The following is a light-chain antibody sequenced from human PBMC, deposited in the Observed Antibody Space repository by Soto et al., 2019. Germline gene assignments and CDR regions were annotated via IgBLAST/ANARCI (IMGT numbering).Light chain of an antibody. CDR2: DVS. J-gene: IGLJ2*01. Sequence: QSALTQPASVSGSPGQSITISCTGTSGDVGAYNYVSWYQQHPGKAPKLMIYDVSNRPSGVSNRFSGSKSGNTASLTISGLQAEDEADYYCSSFTSSTTLIFAGGTKVTVL. CDR3: SSFTSSTTLI. V-gene: IGLV2-14*03. CDR1: SGDVGAYNY.